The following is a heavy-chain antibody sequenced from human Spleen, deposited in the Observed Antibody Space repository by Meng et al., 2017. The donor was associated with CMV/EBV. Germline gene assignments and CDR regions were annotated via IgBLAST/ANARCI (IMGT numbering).Heavy chain of an antibody. Sequence: QVQLVQSGAEVKKPGASVKVSCKASGYTFTSYAMHWVRQAPGQRLEWMGWINAGNGNTKYSQKFQGRVTITRDTSASTAYMELSSLRSEDTAVYYCARDRLGETMVRGVMGWFDPWGQGTLVTVSS. V-gene: IGHV1-3*01. CDR3: ARDRLGETMVRGVMGWFDP. CDR1: GYTFTSYA. CDR2: INAGNGNT. D-gene: IGHD3-10*01. J-gene: IGHJ5*02.